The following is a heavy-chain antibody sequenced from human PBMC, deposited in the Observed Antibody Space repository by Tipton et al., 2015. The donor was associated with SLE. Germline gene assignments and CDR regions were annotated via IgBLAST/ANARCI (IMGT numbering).Heavy chain of an antibody. D-gene: IGHD1-26*01. CDR3: ASAQWDANIYFDY. J-gene: IGHJ4*02. V-gene: IGHV4-34*01. Sequence: TLSLTCAVYGGSFSGYYWSWIRQPPGKGLEWIGEINHSGSTNYNPSLKSRVTISVDTSKNQFSLKLSSVTAADTAVYYCASAQWDANIYFDYWGQGTLVTVSS. CDR1: GGSFSGYY. CDR2: INHSGST.